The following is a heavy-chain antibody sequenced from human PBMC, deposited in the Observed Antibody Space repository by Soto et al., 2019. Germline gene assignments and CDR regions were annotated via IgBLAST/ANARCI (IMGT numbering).Heavy chain of an antibody. D-gene: IGHD3-16*02. CDR2: FDPEDGET. Sequence: QVQLVQSGAEVKKPGASVKVSCKVSGYTLTELSMHWVRQAPGKGLEWMGGFDPEDGETIYAQKFQGRVTMTEDTSTDTAYMELSSLRSEDTAVYYCATFVMITFGVVIVGSNNWFDPWGQGTLVTVSS. CDR1: GYTLTELS. J-gene: IGHJ5*02. CDR3: ATFVMITFGVVIVGSNNWFDP. V-gene: IGHV1-24*01.